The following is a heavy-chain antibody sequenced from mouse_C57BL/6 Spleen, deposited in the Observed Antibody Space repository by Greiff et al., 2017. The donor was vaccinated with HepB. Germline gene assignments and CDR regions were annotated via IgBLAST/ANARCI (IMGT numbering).Heavy chain of an antibody. D-gene: IGHD2-2*01. CDR1: GFTFSDYY. Sequence: EVMLVESEGGLVQPGSSMKLSCTASGFTFSDYYMAWVRQVPEKGLEWVANINYDGSSTYYLDSLKSRFIISRDNAKNILYLQMSSLKSEDTATYYCARDRGYDVRYAMDYWGQGTSVTVSS. CDR3: ARDRGYDVRYAMDY. CDR2: INYDGSST. J-gene: IGHJ4*01. V-gene: IGHV5-16*01.